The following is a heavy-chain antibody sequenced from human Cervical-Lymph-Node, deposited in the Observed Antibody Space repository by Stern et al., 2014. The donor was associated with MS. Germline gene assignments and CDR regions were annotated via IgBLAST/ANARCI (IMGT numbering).Heavy chain of an antibody. Sequence: EVQLEESGGGLVQPGGSLRLSCAASGFTFSNYWMNWVRQAPGKGLEWVASVKQDGSEKYYVDSVKGRFTISRDNAKNSLYLQMNSLRVEDTAVYYCARGAAVGFWGQGTLVTVSS. CDR1: GFTFSNYW. D-gene: IGHD6-19*01. CDR2: VKQDGSEK. V-gene: IGHV3-7*01. CDR3: ARGAAVGF. J-gene: IGHJ4*02.